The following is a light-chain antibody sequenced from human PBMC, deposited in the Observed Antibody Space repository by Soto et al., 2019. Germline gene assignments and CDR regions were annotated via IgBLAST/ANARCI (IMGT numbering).Light chain of an antibody. CDR3: QQRSNWPPWT. CDR1: QSVSSY. Sequence: EIVLTQSPATLSLSPGVRATLSCRDSQSVSSYLAWYQQKPGQAPRLLIYDASNRATGIPARFSGSGSGTDFTLTISSLEPEDFAVYYCQQRSNWPPWTFGQGTKVEIK. V-gene: IGKV3-11*01. J-gene: IGKJ1*01. CDR2: DAS.